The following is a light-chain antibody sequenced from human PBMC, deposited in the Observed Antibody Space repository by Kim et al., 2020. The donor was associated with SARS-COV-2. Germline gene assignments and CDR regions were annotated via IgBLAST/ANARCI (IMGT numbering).Light chain of an antibody. CDR2: GAS. J-gene: IGKJ2*01. Sequence: SPGERATLSCRASQSVSSNLAWYQQKPGQAPRLLIYGASTRATGIPARFSGSGSGTEFTLTISSLQSEDFAVYYCQQYNRWPPMYTFGQGTKLEI. V-gene: IGKV3-15*01. CDR3: QQYNRWPPMYT. CDR1: QSVSSN.